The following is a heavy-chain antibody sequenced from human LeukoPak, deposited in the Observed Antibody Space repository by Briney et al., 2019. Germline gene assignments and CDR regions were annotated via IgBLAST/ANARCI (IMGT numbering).Heavy chain of an antibody. CDR3: AKDHAFGSSGAFDI. CDR2: ISSSSSYI. D-gene: IGHD3-16*01. J-gene: IGHJ3*02. CDR1: GFTFSSYS. Sequence: GGSVRLSCVASGFTFSSYSMNWVRQAPGKGLEWVSSISSSSSYIYYADSVKGRFTISRDNSKNTLYLQMNSLRVEDTAVYYCAKDHAFGSSGAFDIWGQGTMVTVSS. V-gene: IGHV3-21*04.